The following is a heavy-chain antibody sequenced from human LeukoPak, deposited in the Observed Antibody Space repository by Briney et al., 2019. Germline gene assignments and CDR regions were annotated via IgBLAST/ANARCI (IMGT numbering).Heavy chain of an antibody. CDR2: ISSSGSTI. Sequence: GGSLRLSCAASGFTFSDYYMSWIRQAPGKGLEWVSYISSSGSTIYYADSVKGRFTISRDNAKKSLYLQMNSLRVEDTALYYCARRAPSHDFDDWGQGTLVTVSS. CDR3: ARRAPSHDFDD. CDR1: GFTFSDYY. V-gene: IGHV3-11*04. J-gene: IGHJ4*02.